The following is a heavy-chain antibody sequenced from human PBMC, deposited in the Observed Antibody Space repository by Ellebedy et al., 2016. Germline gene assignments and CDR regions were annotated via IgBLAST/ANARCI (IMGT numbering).Heavy chain of an antibody. J-gene: IGHJ4*02. V-gene: IGHV3-7*03. CDR1: GFTFSSYW. CDR3: ARDQHDFWSGSWGFDY. D-gene: IGHD3-3*01. Sequence: GGSLRLSCAASGFTFSSYWMSWVRQAPGKGLEWVANIKQDGSEKYHVDSVKGRFTISRDNAKNSLYLQMNSLRAEDTAVYYCARDQHDFWSGSWGFDYWGQGTLVTVSS. CDR2: IKQDGSEK.